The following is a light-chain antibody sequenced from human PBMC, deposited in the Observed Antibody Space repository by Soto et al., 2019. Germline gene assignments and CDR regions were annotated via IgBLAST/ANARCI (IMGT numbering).Light chain of an antibody. CDR1: QCIHNY. CDR2: EAA. V-gene: IGKV1-5*03. Sequence: DIQMTQSPSTLSASVGERVTITCRASQCIHNYLAWYQQKPGEAPKLLIYEAANLESGVPSRFSGSGTGTEFTLTISSLQPDDFATYYYQQYNKSPWTFGQGTKVEI. J-gene: IGKJ1*01. CDR3: QQYNKSPWT.